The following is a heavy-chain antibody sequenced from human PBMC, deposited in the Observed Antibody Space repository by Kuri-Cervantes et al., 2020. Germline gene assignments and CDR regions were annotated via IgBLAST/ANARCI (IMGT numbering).Heavy chain of an antibody. CDR3: ARGKRYNWNYGGNFDY. D-gene: IGHD1-7*01. CDR1: GGSFSGNY. J-gene: IGHJ4*02. V-gene: IGHV4-34*01. Sequence: LSLTCAVYGGSFSGNYWSWIRQPPGKGLEWIGEINHSGSTNYNPSLKSRVTISVDTSKNQFSLKLSSVTAADTAVYYCARGKRYNWNYGGNFDYWGQGTLVTVSS. CDR2: INHSGST.